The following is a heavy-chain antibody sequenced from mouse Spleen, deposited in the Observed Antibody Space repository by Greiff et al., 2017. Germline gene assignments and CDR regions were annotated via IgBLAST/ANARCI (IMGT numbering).Heavy chain of an antibody. CDR1: GYTFTDYE. V-gene: IGHV1-15*01. CDR2: IDPETGGT. CDR3: TRGSYAWYFDV. J-gene: IGHJ1*01. D-gene: IGHD1-1*02. Sequence: VQLQQSGAELVRPGASVTLSCKASGYTFTDYEMHWVKQTPVHGLEWIGAIDPETGGTAYNQKFKGKAILTADKSSSTAYMELRSLTSEDSAVYYCTRGSYAWYFDVWGAGTTVTVSS.